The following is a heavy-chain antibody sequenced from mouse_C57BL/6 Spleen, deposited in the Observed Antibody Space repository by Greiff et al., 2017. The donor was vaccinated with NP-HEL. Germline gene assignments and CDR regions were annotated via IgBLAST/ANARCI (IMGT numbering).Heavy chain of an antibody. CDR1: GYTFTDYY. D-gene: IGHD1-1*01. V-gene: IGHV1-26*01. Sequence: EVQLQQSGPELVKPGASVKISCKASGYTFTDYYMNWVKQSHGKSLEWIGDINPNNGGTSYNQKFKGKATLTVDKSSNPAYMEIRSLTSEDSAVYYCSRGVVVATRGMDYWGQGTSVTVSS. J-gene: IGHJ4*01. CDR3: SRGVVVATRGMDY. CDR2: INPNNGGT.